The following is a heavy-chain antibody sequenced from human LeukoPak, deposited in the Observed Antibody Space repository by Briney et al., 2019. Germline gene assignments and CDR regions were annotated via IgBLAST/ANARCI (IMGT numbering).Heavy chain of an antibody. CDR1: GDSISSGGYS. Sequence: SQTLSLTCAVSGDSISSGGYSWNWIRQPPGKGLEWIGYIYYSGSTYYNPSLKSRTTISVDTSKNQFSLKLSSVTAADTAVYYCATTTIRLGYWGQGTLVTVSS. V-gene: IGHV4-30-4*07. CDR2: IYYSGST. CDR3: ATTTIRLGY. D-gene: IGHD1-26*01. J-gene: IGHJ4*02.